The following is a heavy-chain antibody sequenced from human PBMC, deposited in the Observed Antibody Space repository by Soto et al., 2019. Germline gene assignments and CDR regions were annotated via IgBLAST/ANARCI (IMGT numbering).Heavy chain of an antibody. V-gene: IGHV3-48*02. Sequence: GGFRRLSCAASGFTVSSYSMNWIRQAPGKGLEWVSSISSSSSTIYYADSVKGRFTISRDNAKNSLYLQMNSLRDEDTAVFYCARETVPAVAGLFDYWGKGTLVTVSP. J-gene: IGHJ4*02. CDR2: ISSSSSTI. CDR1: GFTVSSYS. D-gene: IGHD6-19*01. CDR3: ARETVPAVAGLFDY.